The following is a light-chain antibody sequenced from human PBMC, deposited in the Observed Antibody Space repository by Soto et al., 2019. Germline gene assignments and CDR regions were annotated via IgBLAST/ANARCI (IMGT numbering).Light chain of an antibody. CDR3: QQYGSSPTT. Sequence: DIVMTQSPDSLAVSLGERATIKCKSSQSVSSSYLAWYQQKPGQAPRLLIYGASSRATGIPDRFSGSGSGTDFTLTISRLEPEDFAVYYCQQYGSSPTTFGQGTKVDNK. J-gene: IGKJ1*01. CDR2: GAS. V-gene: IGKV3-20*01. CDR1: QSVSSSY.